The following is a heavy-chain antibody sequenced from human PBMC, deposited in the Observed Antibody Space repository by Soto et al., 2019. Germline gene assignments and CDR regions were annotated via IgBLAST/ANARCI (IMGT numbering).Heavy chain of an antibody. CDR1: GFTFSSYS. CDR3: ARMGKNYDFWSGYYFDY. Sequence: GGSLRLSCAASGFTFSSYSMNWVRQAPGKGLEWVSYISSSSSTIYYADSVKGRFTISRDNAKNSLYLQMNSLRAEDTAVYYCARMGKNYDFWSGYYFDYWGQGTLVTVSS. V-gene: IGHV3-48*04. D-gene: IGHD3-3*01. J-gene: IGHJ4*02. CDR2: ISSSSSTI.